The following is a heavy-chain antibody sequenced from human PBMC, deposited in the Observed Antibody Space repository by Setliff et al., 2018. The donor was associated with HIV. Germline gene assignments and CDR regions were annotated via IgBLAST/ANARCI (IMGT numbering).Heavy chain of an antibody. V-gene: IGHV4-39*02. Sequence: SETLSLTCTVSGGSITSTTYYWGWIRQPPGKGLEWIGTIHYTGNTYHNPSLKSRVTISVEASKNQISLKLTAVTAADSAVYYCAREGDGIDFRGQGTLVTVSS. CDR3: AREGDGIDF. CDR2: IHYTGNT. D-gene: IGHD2-21*02. CDR1: GGSITSTTYY. J-gene: IGHJ4*02.